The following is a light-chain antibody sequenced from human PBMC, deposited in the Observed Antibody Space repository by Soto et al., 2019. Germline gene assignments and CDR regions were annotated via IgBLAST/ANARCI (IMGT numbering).Light chain of an antibody. Sequence: QSVLTQPPSVSGAPGQRVTISCTGSSSNIGAGYDVHWYQQLPGRAPKLLIYGNTNRPSGVPDRFSGSKSGPSASLAITGLQAEDEAEYYFLSFDSSLSVVFGGGTKLTVL. CDR2: GNT. CDR1: SSNIGAGYD. CDR3: LSFDSSLSVV. V-gene: IGLV1-40*01. J-gene: IGLJ2*01.